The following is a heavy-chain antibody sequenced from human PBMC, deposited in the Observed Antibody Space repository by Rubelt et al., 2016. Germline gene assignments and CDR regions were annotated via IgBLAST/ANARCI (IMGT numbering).Heavy chain of an antibody. Sequence: QVQLQESGPGLVKPSETLSLTCTVSGGSISKYYWSWIRQPPGKGLEWLGYIFYSGSTNDNPSLKSRVTISVDTSKNQFSLKLSFVTAADTAVYYCARQPSSHTSGFLGGMDVWGQGTAVTVSS. J-gene: IGHJ6*02. V-gene: IGHV4-59*08. D-gene: IGHD5-12*01. CDR3: ARQPSSHTSGFLGGMDV. CDR2: IFYSGST. CDR1: GGSISKYY.